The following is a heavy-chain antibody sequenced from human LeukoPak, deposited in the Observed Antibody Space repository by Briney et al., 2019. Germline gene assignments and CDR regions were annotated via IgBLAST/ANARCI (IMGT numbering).Heavy chain of an antibody. J-gene: IGHJ4*02. CDR3: ARDCSSTSCLDY. V-gene: IGHV1-46*01. CDR2: INPSGGST. D-gene: IGHD2-2*01. Sequence: GESLKISCKGSGYTFTSYYMHWVRQAPGQGLEWMGIINPSGGSTSYAQKFQGRVTMTRDTSTSTVYMELSSLRSEDTAVYYCARDCSSTSCLDYWGQGTLVTVSS. CDR1: GYTFTSYY.